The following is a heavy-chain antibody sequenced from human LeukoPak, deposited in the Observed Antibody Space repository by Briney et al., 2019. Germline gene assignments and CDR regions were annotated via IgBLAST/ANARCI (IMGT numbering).Heavy chain of an antibody. CDR3: AKDGLWSGESQYYFEY. V-gene: IGHV3-23*01. D-gene: IGHD2-21*01. CDR2: ISGNGGST. Sequence: GGSLRLSCAASGFTFSTYAMSWVRQAPGKGLEWVSSISGNGGSTYYADSVKGRFTISRDNSNNTLHLHLHSLRADDTAVYYCAKDGLWSGESQYYFEYWGQGTLVTVSS. J-gene: IGHJ4*02. CDR1: GFTFSTYA.